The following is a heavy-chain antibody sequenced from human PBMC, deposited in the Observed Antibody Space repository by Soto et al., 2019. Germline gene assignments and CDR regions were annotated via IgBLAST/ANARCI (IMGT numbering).Heavy chain of an antibody. CDR1: GFTFSSYG. CDR2: IWYDGSNK. Sequence: GGSLRLSCAASGFTFSSYGMHWVRQAPGKGLEWVAVIWYDGSNKYYADSVKGRFTISRDNSKNTLYLQMNSLRAEDTAVYYCARDRGLGVVVPAGQAFDIWGQGTMVTVSS. V-gene: IGHV3-33*01. D-gene: IGHD2-2*01. J-gene: IGHJ3*02. CDR3: ARDRGLGVVVPAGQAFDI.